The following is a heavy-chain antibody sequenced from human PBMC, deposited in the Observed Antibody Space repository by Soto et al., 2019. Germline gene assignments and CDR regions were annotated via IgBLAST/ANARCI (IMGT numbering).Heavy chain of an antibody. CDR3: AKDYGYSYGSLDY. CDR2: ISGSGGST. J-gene: IGHJ4*02. CDR1: GFTFSSYA. D-gene: IGHD5-18*01. Sequence: GGSLRLSCAASGFTFSSYAMSWVLQAPGKGLEWVSAISGSGGSTYYADSVKGRFTISRDNSKNTLYLQMNSLRAEDTAVYYCAKDYGYSYGSLDYWGQGTLVTVSS. V-gene: IGHV3-23*01.